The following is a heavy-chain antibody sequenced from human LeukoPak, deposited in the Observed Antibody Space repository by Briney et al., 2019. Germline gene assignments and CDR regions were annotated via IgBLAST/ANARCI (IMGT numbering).Heavy chain of an antibody. CDR2: INSDGSST. Sequence: GGSLRLSCAAYGFTFSSYWMHWVRQAPGKGLVWVSRINSDGSSTSYADSVKGRFTISRDNAKNTLYLQMNSLRAEDTAVYYCARGDSSGYYSHRDYYYYMDVWGKGTTVTVSS. V-gene: IGHV3-74*01. CDR1: GFTFSSYW. CDR3: ARGDSSGYYSHRDYYYYMDV. J-gene: IGHJ6*03. D-gene: IGHD3-22*01.